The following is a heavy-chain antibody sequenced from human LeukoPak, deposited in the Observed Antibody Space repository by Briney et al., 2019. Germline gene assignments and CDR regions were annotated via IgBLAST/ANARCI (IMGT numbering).Heavy chain of an antibody. J-gene: IGHJ6*03. CDR1: GGSISSSSYY. V-gene: IGHV4-39*07. Sequence: PSETLSLTCTVSGGSISSSSYYWDWIRQPPGKGLEWIGTNSGSTYYNPSLKSRVTISLDTSKNQFSLKVSSVTAADTAVYYCARGRAWDYYYYYMDVWGKGTTVTVSS. D-gene: IGHD1-26*01. CDR2: NSGST. CDR3: ARGRAWDYYYYYMDV.